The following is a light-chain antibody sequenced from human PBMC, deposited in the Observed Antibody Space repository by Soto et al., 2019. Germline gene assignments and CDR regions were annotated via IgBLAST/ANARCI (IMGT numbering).Light chain of an antibody. CDR2: DVS. V-gene: IGLV2-11*01. CDR1: NRYVCTYNS. J-gene: IGLJ1*01. CDR3: SSYAGTYIYV. Sequence: SALATAPSGSWSPGKAVNISRPVANRYVCTYNSFSWYQQHPGRAPKLMIYDVSKRPSGVPDRFSGSKSGNTASLTISGLQAEDEADYYCSSYAGTYIYVFATGTKVTVL.